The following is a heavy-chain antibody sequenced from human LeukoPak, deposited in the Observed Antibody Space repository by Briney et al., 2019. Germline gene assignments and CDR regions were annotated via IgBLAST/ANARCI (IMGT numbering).Heavy chain of an antibody. V-gene: IGHV3-23*01. CDR3: ATKAGLHGELSLFDY. CDR2: VSGSGDTT. Sequence: GGSLRLSCAASGFTFKNYAMTWVRHAPGKGLEWVAYVSGSGDTTYFSDSVKGRFSISRDNSKNTLYLQMNSLRAEDTALYYCATKAGLHGELSLFDYWGQGSLVTVSS. J-gene: IGHJ4*02. D-gene: IGHD2-15*01. CDR1: GFTFKNYA.